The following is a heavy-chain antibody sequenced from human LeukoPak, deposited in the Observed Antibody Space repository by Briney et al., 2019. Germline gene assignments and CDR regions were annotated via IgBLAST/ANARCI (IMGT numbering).Heavy chain of an antibody. CDR3: ARGRSYGFDFDS. CDR1: GVSINTCCYY. D-gene: IGHD5-18*01. Sequence: SETLSLTCDVSGVSINTCCYYWTWIRQPPGKGLEWIGYKYYSGSTRYNSSLRSRLTISLDTSKNQFSLRLTSVTAADTAVYYCARGRSYGFDFDSWGPGTLVTVSS. J-gene: IGHJ4*02. V-gene: IGHV4-61*01. CDR2: KYYSGST.